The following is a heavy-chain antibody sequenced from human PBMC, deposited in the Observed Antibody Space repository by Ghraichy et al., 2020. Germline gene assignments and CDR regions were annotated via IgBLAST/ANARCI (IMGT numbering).Heavy chain of an antibody. J-gene: IGHJ6*02. D-gene: IGHD5-12*01. CDR3: AKATSGYGSSYYGMDV. CDR1: GFTFDDYA. Sequence: GESLNISCAASGFTFDDYAMHWVRQAPGKGLEWVSLISWDGVRTYYADSVKGRFTISRDNSKNSLYLQMNSLRAEDTALYYCAKATSGYGSSYYGMDVWGQGTTVTVSS. V-gene: IGHV3-43D*04. CDR2: ISWDGVRT.